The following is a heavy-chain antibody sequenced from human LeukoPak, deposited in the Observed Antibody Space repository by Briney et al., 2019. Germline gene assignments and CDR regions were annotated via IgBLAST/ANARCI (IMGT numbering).Heavy chain of an antibody. J-gene: IGHJ3*02. CDR2: FIPIFGTA. CDR3: ARGDYDSSGYYGQLSYAFDI. CDR1: GGTFSSYA. Sequence: GASVKVSCKASGGTFSSYAISWVRQAPGQGLEWMGGFIPIFGTANYAQKFQGRVTITSDESTSTAYMELSSLRSEDTAVYYCARGDYDSSGYYGQLSYAFDIWGQGTMVTVSS. V-gene: IGHV1-69*13. D-gene: IGHD3-22*01.